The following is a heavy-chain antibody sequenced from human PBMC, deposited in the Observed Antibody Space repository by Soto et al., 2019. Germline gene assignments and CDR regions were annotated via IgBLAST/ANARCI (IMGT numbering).Heavy chain of an antibody. D-gene: IGHD6-13*01. CDR2: ISAYNGNT. J-gene: IGHJ3*02. Sequence: GASVKVSCKASGYTFTIYGISWVRQAPGQGLEWMGWISAYNGNTNYAQKLQGRVTMTTDTSTSTAYMELRSLRSDDTAVYYCAGYSSSWYAFDIWGQGTMVTVS. CDR3: AGYSSSWYAFDI. CDR1: GYTFTIYG. V-gene: IGHV1-18*01.